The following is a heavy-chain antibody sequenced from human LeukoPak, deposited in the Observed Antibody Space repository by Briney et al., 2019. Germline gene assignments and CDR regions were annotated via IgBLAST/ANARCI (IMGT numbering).Heavy chain of an antibody. CDR2: ISYDGSNK. Sequence: WGSLRLSCGASGFTFSSYSMNWVRQAPGKGLEWVAVISYDGSNKYYADSVKGRFTISRDNSKNTLYLQMNSLRAEDTAVYYCAREAYDFWSGYYYYYYYGMDVWGQGTTVTVSS. D-gene: IGHD3-3*01. CDR1: GFTFSSYS. CDR3: AREAYDFWSGYYYYYYYGMDV. V-gene: IGHV3-30*03. J-gene: IGHJ6*02.